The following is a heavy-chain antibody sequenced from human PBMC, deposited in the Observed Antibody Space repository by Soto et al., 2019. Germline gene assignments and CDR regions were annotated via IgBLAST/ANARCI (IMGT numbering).Heavy chain of an antibody. Sequence: PGGSLRLSCAASGFAFSNFGMHWVRQAPGKGLDWVAVIRYDGSNQEYADSVKGRFTISRDNSENTVSLQMNSLRAEDTAVYYCTRERWFEDSSKVGLDVWGQGTTVTVSS. V-gene: IGHV3-33*01. D-gene: IGHD3-10*01. J-gene: IGHJ6*02. CDR2: IRYDGSNQ. CDR1: GFAFSNFG. CDR3: TRERWFEDSSKVGLDV.